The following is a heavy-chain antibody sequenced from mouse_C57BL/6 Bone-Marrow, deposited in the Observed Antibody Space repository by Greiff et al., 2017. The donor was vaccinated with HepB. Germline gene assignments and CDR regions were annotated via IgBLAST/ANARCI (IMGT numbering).Heavy chain of an antibody. V-gene: IGHV5-6*01. Sequence: EVQVVESGGDLVKPGGSLILSCAASGFTFSSYGLSWFRQTPDKRLEWVATISSGGSYTYYPDSVKGLFTISRDNAKNTLYLQMSSLKSEDTAMYYCARHDYWGQGTTLTVSS. CDR1: GFTFSSYG. CDR2: ISSGGSYT. J-gene: IGHJ2*01. CDR3: ARHDY.